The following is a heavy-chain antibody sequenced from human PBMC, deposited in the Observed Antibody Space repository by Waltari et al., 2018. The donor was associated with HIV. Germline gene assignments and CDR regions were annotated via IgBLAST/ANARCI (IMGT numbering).Heavy chain of an antibody. D-gene: IGHD6-19*01. J-gene: IGHJ4*02. Sequence: LTCTVSGFSLSNARMGVSWIRQPPGKALEWLAHIFSNDEKSYSTSLKSRLTISKDTSKSQVVLTMTNMDPVDTATYYCARTRYSSGWVFDYWGQGTLVTVSS. V-gene: IGHV2-26*01. CDR3: ARTRYSSGWVFDY. CDR1: GFSLSNARMG. CDR2: IFSNDEK.